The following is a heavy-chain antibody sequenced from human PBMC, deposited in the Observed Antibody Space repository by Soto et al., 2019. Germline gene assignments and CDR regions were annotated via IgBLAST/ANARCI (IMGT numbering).Heavy chain of an antibody. J-gene: IGHJ4*02. CDR3: ARGGMSTTGLEY. CDR2: ISASGNT. Sequence: EVQLLESGGGLGQPGGSLTLSCEVSGFTFSNFAFTWVRQAPGKGLEWVSSISASGNTYYADSVKGRFSISRDNSKSTLYLQLNSLRADDTAVHFCARGGMSTTGLEYWGRGTPVTVSS. CDR1: GFTFSNFA. V-gene: IGHV3-23*01. D-gene: IGHD3-9*01.